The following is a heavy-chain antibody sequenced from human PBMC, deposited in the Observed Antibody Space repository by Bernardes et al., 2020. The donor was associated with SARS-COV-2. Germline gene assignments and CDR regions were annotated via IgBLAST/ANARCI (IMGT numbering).Heavy chain of an antibody. D-gene: IGHD3-16*01. Sequence: SQTLSLTCAISGDSVSSNSAAWNWIRQSPSRGLEWLGRTYYRSKWYYGYADSVKGRFTISRDNSKNTLYLQMNSLRAEDTAVYYCAKRGDATPYYLDYWGQGTLVTVSS. V-gene: IGHV6-1*01. CDR2: TYYRSKWYY. J-gene: IGHJ4*02. CDR3: AKRGDATPYYLDY. CDR1: GDSVSSNSAA.